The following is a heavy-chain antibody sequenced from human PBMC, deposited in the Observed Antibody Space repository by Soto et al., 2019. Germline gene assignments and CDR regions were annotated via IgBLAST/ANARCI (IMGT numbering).Heavy chain of an antibody. Sequence: ASVKVSCKGSGYTFTSYGISWVRQAPGQGLEWMGWISAYNGNTNYAQKLQGRVTMTTDTSTSTAYMELRSLRSDDTAVYYCVREXCTMVRGVIINYYGMDVWGQGTTVTVSS. D-gene: IGHD3-10*01. J-gene: IGHJ6*02. CDR1: GYTFTSYG. CDR3: VREXCTMVRGVIINYYGMDV. V-gene: IGHV1-18*04. CDR2: ISAYNGNT.